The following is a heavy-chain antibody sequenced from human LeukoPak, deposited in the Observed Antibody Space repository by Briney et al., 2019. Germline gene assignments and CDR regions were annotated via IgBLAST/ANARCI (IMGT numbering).Heavy chain of an antibody. CDR3: ARIAGYSSSWYSGWFDP. CDR1: GGSFSGYY. V-gene: IGHV4-34*01. Sequence: SETLSLTCAVYGGSFSGYYWSWIRQPPGKGLEWIGEINHSGSTNYNPSLKSRVTISVDTSKHQFSLKLSSVTAADTAVYYCARIAGYSSSWYSGWFDPWGQGTLVTVSS. D-gene: IGHD6-13*01. CDR2: INHSGST. J-gene: IGHJ5*02.